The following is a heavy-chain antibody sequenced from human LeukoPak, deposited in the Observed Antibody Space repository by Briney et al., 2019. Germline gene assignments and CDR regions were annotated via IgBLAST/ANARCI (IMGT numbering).Heavy chain of an antibody. CDR3: ARTAGVAVAGSRQYFDY. Sequence: PSETLSLTCIVPGGSISSSSYYWGWIRQPPGKGLEWIGRFYYSGNTYYNPSLKSRVTISVDTSKNEFSLKLRSVTAADTAVYYCARTAGVAVAGSRQYFDYWGQGTLVTVSS. V-gene: IGHV4-39*01. CDR1: GGSISSSSYY. CDR2: FYYSGNT. J-gene: IGHJ4*02. D-gene: IGHD6-19*01.